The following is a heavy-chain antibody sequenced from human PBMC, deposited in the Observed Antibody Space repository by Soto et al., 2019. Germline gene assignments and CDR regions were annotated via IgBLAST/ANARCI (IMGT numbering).Heavy chain of an antibody. Sequence: QVQLVESGGGVVQPGRSLRLSCAASGFTFSSYAMHWVRQAPGKGLEWVAVISYDGSNKYYADSVKGRFTISRDNSKNTLYLQMNSLRAEDTAVYYCARSSDPLLWFRMDVW. D-gene: IGHD3-10*01. CDR3: ARSSDPLLWFRMDV. CDR2: ISYDGSNK. J-gene: IGHJ6*01. CDR1: GFTFSSYA. V-gene: IGHV3-30-3*01.